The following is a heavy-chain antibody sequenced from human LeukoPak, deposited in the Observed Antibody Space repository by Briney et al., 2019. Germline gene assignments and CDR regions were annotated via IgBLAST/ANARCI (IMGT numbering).Heavy chain of an antibody. CDR1: GGSFSGYY. Sequence: SETLSLTCAVYGGSFSGYYWSWIPQPPGKGLEWIGEINHSGSTNYNPSLKSRVTISVDTSKNQFSLKLSSVTAADTAVYYRARARQWLGHFDYWGQGTLVTVSS. CDR2: INHSGST. J-gene: IGHJ4*02. V-gene: IGHV4-34*01. CDR3: ARARQWLGHFDY. D-gene: IGHD6-19*01.